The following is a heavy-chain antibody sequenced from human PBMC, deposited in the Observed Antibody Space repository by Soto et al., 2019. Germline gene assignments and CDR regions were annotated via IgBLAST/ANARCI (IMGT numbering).Heavy chain of an antibody. CDR1: GYSFTTHG. D-gene: IGHD4-17*01. CDR3: ARDPPFSGILRGTPLMDV. J-gene: IGHJ6*02. V-gene: IGHV1-18*04. Sequence: GASVKVSCKASGYSFTTHGISWVRRAPGHGLGWMGWISAYNGDTRYVQRFQGRLTMTTDTSTSTAYMELRSLTSDDTAVYYCARDPPFSGILRGTPLMDVWGQGTTVTVSS. CDR2: ISAYNGDT.